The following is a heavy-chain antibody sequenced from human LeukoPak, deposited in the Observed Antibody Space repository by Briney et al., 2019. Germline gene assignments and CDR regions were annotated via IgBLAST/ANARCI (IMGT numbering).Heavy chain of an antibody. CDR3: LVHIAY. CDR1: GFTLCSNY. V-gene: IGHV3-66*01. J-gene: IGHJ4*02. CDR2: IYSGGST. Sequence: GGSLRLSCAASGFTLCSNYMSWVRQAPVKGLEWVSVIYSGGSTYYADSVKGRFTISRDNSKNTLYLQMNSLRAEDTAVYYCLVHIAYWGQGTLVTVSS. D-gene: IGHD1-26*01.